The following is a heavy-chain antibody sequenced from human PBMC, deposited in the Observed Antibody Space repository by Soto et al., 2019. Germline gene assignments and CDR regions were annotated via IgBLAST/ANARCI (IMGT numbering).Heavy chain of an antibody. J-gene: IGHJ4*02. V-gene: IGHV1-18*01. CDR3: ARGRDGDY. Sequence: QVHLVQSGAEVKKPGASVKVSCKGSGYAFTTYGITWVRQAPGQGLEWMGWISAHNGNTNYAQKLQGRVTVTRDTSTGTGDMELRGLGSDDTAVYYCARGRDGDYWGQGARVTVSS. CDR1: GYAFTTYG. CDR2: ISAHNGNT. D-gene: IGHD3-10*01.